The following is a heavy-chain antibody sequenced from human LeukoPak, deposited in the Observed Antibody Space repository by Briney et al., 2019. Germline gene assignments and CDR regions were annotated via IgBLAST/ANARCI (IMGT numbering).Heavy chain of an antibody. CDR2: IYYSGST. CDR1: GGSISSYY. D-gene: IGHD5-24*01. V-gene: IGHV4-59*01. Sequence: PSETLFLTCTVSGGSISSYYWSWIRQPPGKGLEWIGYIYYSGSTNYNPSLKSRVTISVDTSKNQFSLKLSSVTAADTAVYYCAGGDGYRIFDYWGQGTLVTVSS. J-gene: IGHJ4*02. CDR3: AGGDGYRIFDY.